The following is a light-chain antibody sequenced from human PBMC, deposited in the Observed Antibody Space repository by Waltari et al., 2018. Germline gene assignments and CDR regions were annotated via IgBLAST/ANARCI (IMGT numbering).Light chain of an antibody. V-gene: IGKV3-20*01. CDR1: QSVRKY. Sequence: EIVLTQSPGTLSLSPGERATLSCRASQSVRKYLAWYQQRPGQAPRLLIYDASTRAIGIPDRFSGSGFGTDFSLTISRLEPEDFAVYYCQKYESLPATFGQGTKVEIK. CDR2: DAS. J-gene: IGKJ1*01. CDR3: QKYESLPAT.